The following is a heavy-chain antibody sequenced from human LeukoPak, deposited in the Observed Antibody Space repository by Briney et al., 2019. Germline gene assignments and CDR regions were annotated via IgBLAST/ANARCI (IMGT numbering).Heavy chain of an antibody. Sequence: SETLSLTCTVSGGSISSSSYYWGWIRQPPGKGLEWIGSIYYSGSTNYNPSLKSRVTISVDTSKNQFSLKLSAVTAADTAVYYCARGEMIDPWGQGTLVTVSS. CDR1: GGSISSSSYY. CDR3: ARGEMIDP. CDR2: IYYSGST. J-gene: IGHJ5*02. V-gene: IGHV4-39*07.